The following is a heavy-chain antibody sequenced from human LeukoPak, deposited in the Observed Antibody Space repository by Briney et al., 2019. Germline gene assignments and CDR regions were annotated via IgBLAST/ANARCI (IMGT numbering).Heavy chain of an antibody. D-gene: IGHD3-10*01. J-gene: IGHJ4*02. CDR3: ATKGEGHYGSGNYGFDY. Sequence: SETLSLTCTVSGGSVSSGSYYWTWIRQPPGKGLEWIGYIYYSGSTNYNPSLKSRVTISVDTSKNQFSLRLSSVTAADTAVYYCATKGEGHYGSGNYGFDYWGQGTLVTVSS. CDR2: IYYSGST. V-gene: IGHV4-61*01. CDR1: GGSVSSGSYY.